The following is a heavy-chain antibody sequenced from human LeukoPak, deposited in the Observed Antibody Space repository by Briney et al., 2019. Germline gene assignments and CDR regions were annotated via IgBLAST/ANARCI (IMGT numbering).Heavy chain of an antibody. Sequence: SETLSLTCTVSGGSISGSYWSWLRLPPGKGLEWIGYIYYSGYTNYNPSLKSRVTISVDTSKNQFSLILSSVTAADTAVYYCARFLSATSRQLDYWGQGTLVTVSS. CDR1: GGSISGSY. CDR2: IYYSGYT. V-gene: IGHV4-59*08. D-gene: IGHD1-26*01. CDR3: ARFLSATSRQLDY. J-gene: IGHJ4*02.